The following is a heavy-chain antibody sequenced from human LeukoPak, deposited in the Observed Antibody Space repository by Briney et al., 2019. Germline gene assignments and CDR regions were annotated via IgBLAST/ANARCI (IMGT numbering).Heavy chain of an antibody. J-gene: IGHJ4*02. D-gene: IGHD2-2*01. V-gene: IGHV3-30*18. CDR2: ISTDGKDK. CDR3: AKDQKWGPADYYFDS. Sequence: GRSLRLSCAASGFXLSNYAIHWVRQAPGKGLEWVTVISTDGKDKKYADSVKGRFAISRDNSKNTLDLQMNSLRAEDTAVYYCAKDQKWGPADYYFDSWGQGTLVTVSS. CDR1: GFXLSNYA.